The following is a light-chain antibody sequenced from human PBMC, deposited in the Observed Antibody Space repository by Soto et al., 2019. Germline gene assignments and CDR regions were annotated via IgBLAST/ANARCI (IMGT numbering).Light chain of an antibody. CDR3: QQSYTTSYT. J-gene: IGKJ2*01. V-gene: IGKV1-39*01. CDR2: TTS. Sequence: DIQMTQSPSSLSASVGDRVTITCRASQNIIIYLNWYQQKPGKAPNLLIYTTSNLQSGVPSRFSGSGSGTDFTLTISSLQPEDCATYYCQQSYTTSYTCGQGTKLEIK. CDR1: QNIIIY.